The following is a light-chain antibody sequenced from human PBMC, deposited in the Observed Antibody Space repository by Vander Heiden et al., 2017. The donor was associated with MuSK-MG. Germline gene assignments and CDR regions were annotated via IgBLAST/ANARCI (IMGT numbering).Light chain of an antibody. CDR1: SSNIGAGYD. V-gene: IGLV1-40*01. CDR2: CTS. J-gene: IGLJ2*01. CDR3: QSYDSSLSGFVV. Sequence: QSVLTQPPSVSGAPGQRVTISCTGSSSNIGAGYDVHWYQQLPGTAPTLLIYCTSNRPSGVPDRFSGSKSGTSASLAITGLQAEDEADYYCQSYDSSLSGFVVFGGGTKLTVL.